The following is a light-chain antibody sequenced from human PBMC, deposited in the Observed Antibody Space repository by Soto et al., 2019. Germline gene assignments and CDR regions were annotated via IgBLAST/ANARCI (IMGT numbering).Light chain of an antibody. CDR2: DVS. J-gene: IGKJ5*01. CDR1: QGVTTN. CDR3: QQYNNWPLS. Sequence: EIVMTQSPATLSVSPCERATLSCRAGQGVTTNFAWYQQKSGQSPRLLIYDVSIRATGVPARFSATGAETEVPLTISGLQSEASAVYFCQQYNNWPLSFGHGTRMEI. V-gene: IGKV3-15*01.